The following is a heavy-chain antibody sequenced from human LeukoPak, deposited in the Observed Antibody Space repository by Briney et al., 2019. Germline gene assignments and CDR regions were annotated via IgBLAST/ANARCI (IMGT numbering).Heavy chain of an antibody. CDR3: ARGLAYGGNSDAFDI. CDR1: GGSISSYY. CDR2: IYYSGST. J-gene: IGHJ3*02. V-gene: IGHV4-59*01. D-gene: IGHD4-23*01. Sequence: SETLSLTCTVSGGSISSYYWSWIRQPPGKGLEWIGYIYYSGSTNYNPSLKSRVTISVDTSKNQFSLKLSSVTAADTAVYYCARGLAYGGNSDAFDIWGQGTMVTVSS.